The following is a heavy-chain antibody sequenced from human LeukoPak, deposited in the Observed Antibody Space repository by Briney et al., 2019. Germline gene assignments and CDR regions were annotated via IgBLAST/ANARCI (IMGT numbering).Heavy chain of an antibody. Sequence: GGSLRLSCAASGFTVSSNYMSWVRQAPGKGLEWVSVIYSGGSTYYANSVKGRFTISRDNSKNTLYLQMGCLRAEDMAVYYCARVGDDDAFDIWGQGTMVTVSS. V-gene: IGHV3-53*05. CDR3: ARVGDDDAFDI. CDR1: GFTVSSNY. D-gene: IGHD3-16*01. J-gene: IGHJ3*02. CDR2: IYSGGST.